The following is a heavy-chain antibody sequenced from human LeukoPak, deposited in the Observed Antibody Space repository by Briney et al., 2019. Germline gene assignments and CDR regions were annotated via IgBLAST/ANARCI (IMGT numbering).Heavy chain of an antibody. Sequence: PGGSLRLSCAASGFTFSNVWMGWFRQAPGKGLEWVGRIRKATEGGATDYAAPVQGRFTISRDDSSNTLYLQMNSLKTEDTAVYFYASAMWGSQCTCPDYWGQGTLVTVSS. D-gene: IGHD3-16*01. CDR2: IRKATEGGAT. CDR3: ASAMWGSQCTCPDY. CDR1: GFTFSNVW. J-gene: IGHJ4*02. V-gene: IGHV3-15*01.